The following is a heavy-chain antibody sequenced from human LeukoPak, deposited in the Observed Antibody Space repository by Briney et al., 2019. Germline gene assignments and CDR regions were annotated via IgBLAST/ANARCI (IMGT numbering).Heavy chain of an antibody. Sequence: PGGSLRLSCAASGFTFNSYWMSWVRQAPGKGLEWVANIQQDGSEKYYVDSVKGRFTISRDNAKNSLYLQMNSLRAEDTAVYYCAKLILTGYFGFDYWGQGTLVTVSS. D-gene: IGHD3-9*01. CDR3: AKLILTGYFGFDY. J-gene: IGHJ4*02. CDR1: GFTFNSYW. CDR2: IQQDGSEK. V-gene: IGHV3-7*01.